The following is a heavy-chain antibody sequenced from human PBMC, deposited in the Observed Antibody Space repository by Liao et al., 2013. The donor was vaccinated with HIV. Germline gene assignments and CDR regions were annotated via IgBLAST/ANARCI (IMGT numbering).Heavy chain of an antibody. Sequence: QVQLQESGPGLVKPSETLSLTCTVSGFSISNYYWSWIRQPPGKGLEWIGYIYYTGSTNYNPSLKSRVSISVDTSKTQFSLKLSSVTAADTAVYYCARGFRLRLGLVDYWGQGTLVTVSS. CDR3: ARGFRLRLGLVDY. J-gene: IGHJ4*02. D-gene: IGHD3-16*01. CDR1: GFSISNYY. CDR2: IYYTGST. V-gene: IGHV4-59*12.